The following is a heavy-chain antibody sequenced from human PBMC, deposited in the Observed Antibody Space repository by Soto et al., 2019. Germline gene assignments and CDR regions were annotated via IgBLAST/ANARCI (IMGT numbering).Heavy chain of an antibody. CDR2: ISYDGSNK. Sequence: GGSLRLSCAASGFTFSSYAMHWVRQAPGKGLEWVAVISYDGSNKYYADSVKGRFTISRDNSKNTLYLQMNSLRAEDTAVYYCARDLDYYDTSGPYYYYGMDVWGHGTTVIVAS. V-gene: IGHV3-30-3*01. J-gene: IGHJ6*02. CDR1: GFTFSSYA. D-gene: IGHD3-22*01. CDR3: ARDLDYYDTSGPYYYYGMDV.